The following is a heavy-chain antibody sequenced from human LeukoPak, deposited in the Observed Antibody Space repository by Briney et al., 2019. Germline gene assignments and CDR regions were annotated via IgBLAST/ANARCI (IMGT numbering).Heavy chain of an antibody. D-gene: IGHD6-19*01. Sequence: PSETPSLTCTVSGGSISSSSYYWGWIRQPPGKGLEWIGSIYYSGSTYYNPSLKSRVTISVDTSKNQFSLKLSSVTAADTAVYYCVYSSGWYYFDYWGQGTLVTVSS. CDR1: GGSISSSSYY. V-gene: IGHV4-39*05. CDR3: VYSSGWYYFDY. J-gene: IGHJ4*02. CDR2: IYYSGST.